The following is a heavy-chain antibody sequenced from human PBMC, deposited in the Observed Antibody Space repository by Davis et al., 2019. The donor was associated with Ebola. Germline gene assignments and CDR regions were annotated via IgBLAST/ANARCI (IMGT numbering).Heavy chain of an antibody. Sequence: GGSLRLSCAASGFTFITYWMSWVRQAPGKGLEWVANIKQDGTEKYYVDSVKGRFTISRDDAKNTLYLQMNSLRAEDTAVYYCAVTGESWYFDLWGRGTLVTVSS. D-gene: IGHD7-27*01. CDR1: GFTFITYW. J-gene: IGHJ2*01. CDR2: IKQDGTEK. CDR3: AVTGESWYFDL. V-gene: IGHV3-7*03.